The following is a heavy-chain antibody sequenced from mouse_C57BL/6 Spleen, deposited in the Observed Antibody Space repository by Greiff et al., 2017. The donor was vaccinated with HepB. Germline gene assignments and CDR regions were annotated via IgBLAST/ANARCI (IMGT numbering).Heavy chain of an antibody. V-gene: IGHV1-64*01. CDR3: APYYYGSSYEV. Sequence: QVQLQQPGAELVKPGASVKLSCKASGYTFTSYWMHWVKQRPGQGLEWIGMIHPNSGSTNYNEKFKSKATLTVDKSSSTAYMQLSSLTSEDSAVYYCAPYYYGSSYEVWGTGTTVTVSS. J-gene: IGHJ1*03. CDR2: IHPNSGST. D-gene: IGHD1-1*01. CDR1: GYTFTSYW.